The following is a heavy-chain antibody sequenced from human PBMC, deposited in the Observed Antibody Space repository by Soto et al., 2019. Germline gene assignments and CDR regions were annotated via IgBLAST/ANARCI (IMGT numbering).Heavy chain of an antibody. CDR1: GSTFSTWS. D-gene: IGHD6-19*01. Sequence: EVQLVESGGGLVQPVGSLRLSCAASGSTFSTWSMNWVRQAPGKGLEWVSYISSSSTTYYADSVRGRFAISRDNAKNSLYLQMSSLRDEDTAVYYCARVHSSGWFKVDYWGQGTLVSVSS. J-gene: IGHJ4*02. V-gene: IGHV3-48*02. CDR3: ARVHSSGWFKVDY. CDR2: ISSSSTT.